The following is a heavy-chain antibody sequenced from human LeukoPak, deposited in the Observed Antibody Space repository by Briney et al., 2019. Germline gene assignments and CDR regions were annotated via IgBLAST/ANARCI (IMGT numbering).Heavy chain of an antibody. CDR3: ARDIFYSNGYYGMDV. V-gene: IGHV3-21*01. CDR1: GFTFSSYR. Sequence: GGSLRLSCAASGFTFSSYRMNWVRQAPGKGLEWVSSISSSSDYIYYGRFTISRDNAKNSLYLQMNSLRAEDTAVYYCARDIFYSNGYYGMDVWGQGTTVTVSS. CDR2: ISSSSDYI. D-gene: IGHD4-11*01. J-gene: IGHJ6*02.